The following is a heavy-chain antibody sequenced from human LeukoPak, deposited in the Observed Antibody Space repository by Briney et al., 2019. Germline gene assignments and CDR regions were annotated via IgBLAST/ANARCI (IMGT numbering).Heavy chain of an antibody. Sequence: GGSLRLSCAASGFTFSSYEMNWVRQAPGKGLEWVSYISSSGSTIYYADSVKGRFTISRDNAKNSLYLQMNSLRAEDTAAYCCASRNTYGSSWGQGTLVTVSS. J-gene: IGHJ4*02. CDR1: GFTFSSYE. CDR2: ISSSGSTI. D-gene: IGHD3-10*01. CDR3: ASRNTYGSS. V-gene: IGHV3-48*03.